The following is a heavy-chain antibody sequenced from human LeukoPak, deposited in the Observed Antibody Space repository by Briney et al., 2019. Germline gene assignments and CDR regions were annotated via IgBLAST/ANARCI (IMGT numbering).Heavy chain of an antibody. CDR2: INPSGGST. Sequence: GASVKVSRKASGYTFTSYYMHWVRQAPGQGLEWMGIINPSGGSTSYAQKFQGRVTMTRDMSTSTDYMELSSLRSEDTAVYYCARDPPTDSSGYVFDPWGQGTLVTVSS. D-gene: IGHD3-22*01. CDR3: ARDPPTDSSGYVFDP. J-gene: IGHJ5*02. V-gene: IGHV1-46*01. CDR1: GYTFTSYY.